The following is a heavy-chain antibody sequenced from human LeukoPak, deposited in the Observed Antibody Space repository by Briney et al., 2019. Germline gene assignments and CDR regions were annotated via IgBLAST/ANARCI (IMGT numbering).Heavy chain of an antibody. D-gene: IGHD5-18*01. CDR3: ARAQIQLWTTPQYYFDY. CDR2: ISGSGGST. CDR1: GFTFSSYA. J-gene: IGHJ4*02. Sequence: GGSLRLSCAASGFTFSSYAMSWVRQAPGKGLEWVSAISGSGGSTYYADSVKGRFTISRDNSKNTLYLQMNSPRAEDTAVYYCARAQIQLWTTPQYYFDYWGQGTLVTVSS. V-gene: IGHV3-23*01.